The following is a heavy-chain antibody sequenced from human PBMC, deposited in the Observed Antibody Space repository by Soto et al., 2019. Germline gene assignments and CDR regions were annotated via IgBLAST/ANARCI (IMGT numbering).Heavy chain of an antibody. J-gene: IGHJ6*02. CDR1: GGSISSSGYY. Sequence: SETLSLTCTVSGGSISSSGYYWGWIRQPPGKGLEWIGSIYYSGYTYYNPSLKSRVTISVDTSKNQFSLKLTSVTAADTAVYYCARLHGYCISSSCHGHYAMDVWGQGTTVTVSS. CDR3: ARLHGYCISSSCHGHYAMDV. V-gene: IGHV4-39*01. CDR2: IYYSGYT. D-gene: IGHD2-2*01.